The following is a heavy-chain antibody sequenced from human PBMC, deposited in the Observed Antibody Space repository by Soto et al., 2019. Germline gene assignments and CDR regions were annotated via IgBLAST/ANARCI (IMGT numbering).Heavy chain of an antibody. V-gene: IGHV1-69*01. D-gene: IGHD6-13*01. Sequence: QVQLVQSGAEVQKPGSSVKVSCKASGGTFSSYAISWVRQSPGQGLEWMGGIIPIFGTANYAQKFQGRVTIIAGESTNTAYMELSSLRSEDTAVYYCACTLLNIADYFGYFDLWGRGILVTVAS. CDR3: ACTLLNIADYFGYFDL. CDR1: GGTFSSYA. CDR2: IIPIFGTA. J-gene: IGHJ2*01.